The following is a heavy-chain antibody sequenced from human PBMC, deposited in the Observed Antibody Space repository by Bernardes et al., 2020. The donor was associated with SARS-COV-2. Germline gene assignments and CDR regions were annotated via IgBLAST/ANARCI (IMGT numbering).Heavy chain of an antibody. CDR2: IYYSGST. D-gene: IGHD3-16*02. CDR3: ARLSQLSAYFDY. CDR1: GGSISSYY. Sequence: TLSLTCTVSGGSISSYYWSWIRQPPGKGLEWIGYIYYSGSTNYNPSLKSRVTISVDTSKNQFSLKLSSVTAADTAVYYCARLSQLSAYFDYWGQGTLVTVSS. V-gene: IGHV4-59*08. J-gene: IGHJ4*02.